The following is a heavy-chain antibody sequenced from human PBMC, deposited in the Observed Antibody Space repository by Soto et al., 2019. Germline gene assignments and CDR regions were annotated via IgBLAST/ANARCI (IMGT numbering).Heavy chain of an antibody. CDR1: GFTFSSYG. J-gene: IGHJ4*02. D-gene: IGHD6-13*01. CDR2: IWYDGSNK. CDR3: ASDPGYSSDY. V-gene: IGHV3-33*01. Sequence: GGSMGLSCAASGFTFSSYGMPWVRQAPGRGLEWVAVIWYDGSNKYYADSVKGRFTISRDNSKNTLYLQMNSLRAEDTAVYYCASDPGYSSDYWGQGTLVTVSS.